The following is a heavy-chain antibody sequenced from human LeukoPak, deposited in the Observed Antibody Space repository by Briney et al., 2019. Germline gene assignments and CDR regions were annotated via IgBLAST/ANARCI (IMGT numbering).Heavy chain of an antibody. V-gene: IGHV3-48*03. J-gene: IGHJ4*02. CDR2: ISSSGTTI. CDR1: GFTFSSYE. Sequence: GGSLRLSCAASGFTFSSYEMNWVRQAPGKGLEWVSYISSSGTTISYADSVRGRFTISRDNAKNSLYLQTNSLRAEDTAVYYCARVYGVAFDYWGQGSLVTVSS. D-gene: IGHD3-3*01. CDR3: ARVYGVAFDY.